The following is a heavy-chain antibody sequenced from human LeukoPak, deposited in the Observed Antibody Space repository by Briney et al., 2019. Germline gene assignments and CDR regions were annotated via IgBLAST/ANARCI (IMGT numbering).Heavy chain of an antibody. V-gene: IGHV3-7*01. D-gene: IGHD3-10*01. CDR2: IKQDGNEK. Sequence: GGSLRLSCAASGFSFSSDWMSWVRQAPGKGLEWVANIKQDGNEKYYVHSVKGRFTISRDNAKNSLYLKMNSLKGQDTALYYIARDENYYSYTDGWGKGTTVTVSS. CDR3: ARDENYYSYTDG. J-gene: IGHJ6*03. CDR1: GFSFSSDW.